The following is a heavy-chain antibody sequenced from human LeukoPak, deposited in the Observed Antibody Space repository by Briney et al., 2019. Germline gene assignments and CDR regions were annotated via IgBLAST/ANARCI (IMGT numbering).Heavy chain of an antibody. CDR2: MYNRGST. J-gene: IGHJ4*02. V-gene: IGHV4-59*01. CDR1: GDSISNYY. D-gene: IGHD6-19*01. CDR3: ARAEKAVTGTLDY. Sequence: SETLSLTCTVSGDSISNYYGSWIRQSPGKELEWIGYMYNRGSTIYNPSLKSRVTISTDTSKNQFSLRLTSVTAADTAVYYCARAEKAVTGTLDYWGQGTLITVSS.